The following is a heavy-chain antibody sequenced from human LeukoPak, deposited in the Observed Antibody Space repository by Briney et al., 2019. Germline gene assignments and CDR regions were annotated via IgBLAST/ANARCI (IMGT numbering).Heavy chain of an antibody. D-gene: IGHD2-15*01. CDR1: GGSFSGYY. CDR3: ASGGWYRSY. J-gene: IGHJ4*02. CDR2: INHRGST. V-gene: IGHV4-34*01. Sequence: RASETLSLTCAVYGGSFSGYYWTWIRQTPGKGLEWIGEINHRGSTNYNPSLESRVTISVDTSKNHFSLDLTSVTAADTAVYYCASGGWYRSYWGQGTLVAVSS.